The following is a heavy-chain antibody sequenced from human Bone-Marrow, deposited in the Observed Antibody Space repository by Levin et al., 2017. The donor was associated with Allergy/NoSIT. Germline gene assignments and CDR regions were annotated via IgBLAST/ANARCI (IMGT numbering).Heavy chain of an antibody. CDR2: ISSSSSYI. CDR3: ARDSAQQWLSVN. J-gene: IGHJ4*02. CDR1: GFTFSSYS. V-gene: IGHV3-21*01. D-gene: IGHD6-19*01. Sequence: GGSLRLSCAASGFTFSSYSMNWVRQAPGKGLEWVSSISSSSSYIYYADSVKGRFTISRDNAKNSLYLQMNSLRAEDTAVYYCARDSAQQWLSVNWGQGTLVTVSS.